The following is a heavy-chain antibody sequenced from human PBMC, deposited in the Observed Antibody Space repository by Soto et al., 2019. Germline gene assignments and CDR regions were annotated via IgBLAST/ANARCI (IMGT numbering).Heavy chain of an antibody. J-gene: IGHJ3*02. CDR3: ARVSITMIVASLPDAFDI. CDR2: INPSGGST. D-gene: IGHD3-22*01. V-gene: IGHV1-46*03. Sequence: ASVKVSCKASGYTFTSYYMHWVRQAPGQGLEWMGIINPSGGSTSYAQKFQGRVTMTRDTSTSTVYMELSSLRSEDTAVYYCARVSITMIVASLPDAFDIWGQGTMVTVS. CDR1: GYTFTSYY.